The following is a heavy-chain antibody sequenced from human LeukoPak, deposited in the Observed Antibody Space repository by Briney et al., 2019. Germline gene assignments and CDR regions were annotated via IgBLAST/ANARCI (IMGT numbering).Heavy chain of an antibody. V-gene: IGHV4-38-2*01. CDR3: ARRIGTSYFDY. J-gene: IGHJ4*02. CDR1: GYSISSGYY. CDR2: MYHSGST. Sequence: PSETLSLTCAVSGYSISSGYYCGWIRQPPGKGLEWIGSMYHSGSTYYNPSLRSRVTISVDTSKNQFSLKLSSVTAADTAVYYCARRIGTSYFDYWGQGTLVTVSS. D-gene: IGHD1-1*01.